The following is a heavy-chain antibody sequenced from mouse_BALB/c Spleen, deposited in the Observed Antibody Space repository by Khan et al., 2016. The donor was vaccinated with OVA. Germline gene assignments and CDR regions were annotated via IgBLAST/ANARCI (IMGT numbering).Heavy chain of an antibody. D-gene: IGHD2-14*01. Sequence: VQLQESGPGLVAPSQSLSITCTVAGFSLTSYGVHWVRQPPGKGLEWLGVIWAGGSTNYNSTLMSRLSISKDNYKSQVFLKMNSLQTDDTAMYYWVRPYRYDFFYAMDYWGQGTSVTVSS. CDR1: GFSLTSYG. J-gene: IGHJ4*01. CDR2: IWAGGST. V-gene: IGHV2-9*02. CDR3: VRPYRYDFFYAMDY.